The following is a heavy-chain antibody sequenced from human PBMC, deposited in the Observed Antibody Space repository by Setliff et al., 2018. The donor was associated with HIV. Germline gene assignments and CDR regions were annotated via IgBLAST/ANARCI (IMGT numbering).Heavy chain of an antibody. CDR3: ARDIPFGDLLMLQAYMDV. J-gene: IGHJ6*04. CDR2: IKQDGSEK. V-gene: IGHV3-7*03. D-gene: IGHD3-10*01. Sequence: GGSLRLSCEASGFTFSNYWMSWVRQAPGKGLEWVANIKQDGSEKYYVDSVKGRFSISRDNAKNSLYLQMNSLRAEDTALYYCARDIPFGDLLMLQAYMDVWGKGTTVTVSS. CDR1: GFTFSNYW.